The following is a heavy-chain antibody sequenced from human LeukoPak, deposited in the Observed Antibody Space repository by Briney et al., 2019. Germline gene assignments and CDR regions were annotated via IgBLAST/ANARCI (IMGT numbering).Heavy chain of an antibody. V-gene: IGHV1-2*02. CDR1: GYTFTGYY. CDR3: ARESYSGYVRWFDP. CDR2: INPNTGGT. Sequence: ASVKVSCKASGYTFTGYYMHWVRQAPGQGLEWMGWINPNTGGTHFEQKFQGRVTMTRDTSISTAYMELTRLTSDDTAVYYCARESYSGYVRWFDPWGQGTLVTVSS. D-gene: IGHD5-12*01. J-gene: IGHJ5*02.